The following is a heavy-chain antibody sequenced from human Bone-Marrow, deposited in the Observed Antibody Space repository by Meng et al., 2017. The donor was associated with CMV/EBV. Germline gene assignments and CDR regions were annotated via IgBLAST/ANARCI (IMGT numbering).Heavy chain of an antibody. V-gene: IGHV3-73*01. J-gene: IGHJ5*02. CDR2: IRSKANSYAT. CDR1: GFTFSGSA. D-gene: IGHD2-2*01. Sequence: GESLKISCAASGFTFSGSAMHWVRQASGKGLEWVGRIRSKANSYATAYAASVKVRFTISRYDSKTTEYLQMNSLKTEDRAVYYCTRKAVVPAANGEDWFDPWGQGTLVTVSS. CDR3: TRKAVVPAANGEDWFDP.